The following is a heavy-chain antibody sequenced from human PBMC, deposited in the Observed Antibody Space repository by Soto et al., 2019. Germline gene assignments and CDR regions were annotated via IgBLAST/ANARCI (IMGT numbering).Heavy chain of an antibody. V-gene: IGHV5-51*01. CDR2: IYPGDSDT. CDR3: ARQAQRGYDLRAFDI. J-gene: IGHJ3*02. Sequence: GESLKISCKGSGYSFTSYWIGWVRQMPGKGLEWMGIIYPGDSDTRYSPSFQGQVTISADKSISTAYLQWSSLKASDTAMYYCARQAQRGYDLRAFDIWGQGTMVTVSS. CDR1: GYSFTSYW. D-gene: IGHD5-12*01.